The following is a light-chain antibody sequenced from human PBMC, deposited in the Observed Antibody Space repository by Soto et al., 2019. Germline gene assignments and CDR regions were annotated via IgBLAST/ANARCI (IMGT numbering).Light chain of an antibody. CDR3: QQSSTTTYT. Sequence: DIQMTQSPSSLSASVGDRVTITCRASQTISTYLNWYQQKPGKAPKLLIDGASSLQSGVPSRFGGSVSGTDFTLTIRSLQPEDFATYYCQQSSTTTYTFGQGTRLEIE. J-gene: IGKJ2*01. CDR2: GAS. V-gene: IGKV1-39*01. CDR1: QTISTY.